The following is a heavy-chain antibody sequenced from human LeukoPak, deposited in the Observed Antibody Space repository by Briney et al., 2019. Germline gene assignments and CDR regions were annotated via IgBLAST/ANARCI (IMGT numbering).Heavy chain of an antibody. CDR2: IKQDGSEK. J-gene: IGHJ6*02. V-gene: IGHV3-7*01. D-gene: IGHD2-2*02. CDR1: GFTFSSYW. CDR3: ARIDIVVVPAAIRDYYYYGMDV. Sequence: GGSLRLSCAASGFTFSSYWMSWVRQAPGKGRGWVANIKQDGSEKYYVDSVKGPFTISRDNAKTSLYLQMNSLRAEDTAVYYCARIDIVVVPAAIRDYYYYGMDVWGQGTTVTVSS.